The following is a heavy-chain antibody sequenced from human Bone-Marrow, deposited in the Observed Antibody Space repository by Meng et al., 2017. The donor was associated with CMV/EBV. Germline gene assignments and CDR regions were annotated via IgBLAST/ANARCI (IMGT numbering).Heavy chain of an antibody. Sequence: GGSLRLSCAASGFTFSSYGMHWVRQAPGKGLVWVSHINTDGSTTNYADSVKGRFTISRDNAKNTLYLQMDSLRAEDTALYYCARKRTNRRGPVFDCWGQGSLVTVSS. CDR2: INTDGSTT. J-gene: IGHJ4*02. D-gene: IGHD1-14*01. CDR3: ARKRTNRRGPVFDC. V-gene: IGHV3-74*01. CDR1: GFTFSSYG.